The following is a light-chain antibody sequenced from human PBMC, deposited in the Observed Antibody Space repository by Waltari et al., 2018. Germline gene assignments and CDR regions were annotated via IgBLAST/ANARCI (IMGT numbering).Light chain of an antibody. V-gene: IGLV2-23*02. CDR3: CSYAGSSTYV. CDR2: EVS. CDR1: SSDVGSYNL. J-gene: IGLJ1*01. Sequence: QSALTQPASVSGSPGQPITIPCTGTSSDVGSYNLVSLYQQHPGKAPKLMIYEVSKRPSGVSNRFSGSKSSNTASLTISGLQAEDEADYYCCSYAGSSTYVFGTGTKVTVL.